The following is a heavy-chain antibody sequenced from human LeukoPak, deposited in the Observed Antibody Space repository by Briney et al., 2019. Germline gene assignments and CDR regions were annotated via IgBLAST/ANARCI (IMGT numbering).Heavy chain of an antibody. CDR2: IWYDGSNK. D-gene: IGHD1-26*01. V-gene: IGHV3-33*01. Sequence: GGSLRLSCAASGFTFSSYGMHWVRQAPGKGLEWVAVIWYDGSNKYYADSVKGRFTISRDNSKNTLYLQMNSLRAEDTAVYYCARGWELLYWYGMDVWGQGTTVTVSS. CDR3: ARGWELLYWYGMDV. J-gene: IGHJ6*02. CDR1: GFTFSSYG.